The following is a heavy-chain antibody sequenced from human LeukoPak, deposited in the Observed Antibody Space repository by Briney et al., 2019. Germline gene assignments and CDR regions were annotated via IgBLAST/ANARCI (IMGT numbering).Heavy chain of an antibody. J-gene: IGHJ4*02. CDR1: GFTFSSYW. D-gene: IGHD5-12*01. CDR2: IKQDGSEK. Sequence: GGSLRLSRAASGFTFSSYWMSWVRQAPGKGLEWVANIKQDGSEKYYVDSVKGRFTISRDNAKNSPFLQMNSLRAEDTAVYYCARDGSGDEFFDYWGRGTLVTVSS. CDR3: ARDGSGDEFFDY. V-gene: IGHV3-7*03.